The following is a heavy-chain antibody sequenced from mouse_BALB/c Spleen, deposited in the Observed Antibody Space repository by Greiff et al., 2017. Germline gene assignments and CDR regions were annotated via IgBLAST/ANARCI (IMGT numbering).Heavy chain of an antibody. CDR3: ARRDYDY. J-gene: IGHJ2*01. V-gene: IGHV5-9-3*01. D-gene: IGHD2-4*01. CDR1: GFTFSSYA. Sequence: VQLKESGGGLVKPGGSLKLSCAASGFTFSSYAMSWVRQTPEKRLEWVATISSGGSYTYYPDSVKGRFTISRDNAKNTLYLQMSSLRSEDTAMYYCARRDYDYWGQGTTLTVSS. CDR2: ISSGGSYT.